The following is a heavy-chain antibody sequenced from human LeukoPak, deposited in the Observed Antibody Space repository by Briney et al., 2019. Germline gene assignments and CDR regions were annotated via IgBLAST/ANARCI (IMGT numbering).Heavy chain of an antibody. V-gene: IGHV3-30-3*01. CDR3: ARPDMADYESVDV. CDR2: ISYDGSNK. J-gene: IGHJ6*02. CDR1: GFTFSSCA. D-gene: IGHD3-16*01. Sequence: GRSLRLSCAASGFTFSSCAMHWVRQAPGKGLEWVAVISYDGSNKYYADSVKGRFTISRDNSKNTLYLQMNSLRAEDTAVYYCARPDMADYESVDVWGQGTTVTVSS.